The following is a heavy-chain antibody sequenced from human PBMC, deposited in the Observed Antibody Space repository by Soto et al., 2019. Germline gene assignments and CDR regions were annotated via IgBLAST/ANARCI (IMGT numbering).Heavy chain of an antibody. J-gene: IGHJ4*02. Sequence: QVQLVESGGGVVQPGRSLRLSCAASGFTFSSYGMHWFRQAPGKGLEWVAVISYDGSNKYYADSVKGRFTISRDKSKNTLYLQMNSLRAEDTAVYYCAKATYSGPLDYWGQGTLVTVSS. CDR3: AKATYSGPLDY. CDR2: ISYDGSNK. CDR1: GFTFSSYG. V-gene: IGHV3-30*18. D-gene: IGHD2-15*01.